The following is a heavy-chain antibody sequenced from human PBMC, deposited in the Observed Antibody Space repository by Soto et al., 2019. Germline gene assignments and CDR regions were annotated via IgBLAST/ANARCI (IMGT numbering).Heavy chain of an antibody. CDR3: ARGSTVDIVVVPAAIDWFDP. V-gene: IGHV4-30-2*01. CDR2: IYHSGST. Sequence: PSETLSLTCAVSGGSISSGGYSWSWIRQPPGKGLEWIGYIYHSGSTYYKPSLKSRVTISVDRSKNQFSLKLSSVTAADTAVYYFARGSTVDIVVVPAAIDWFDPWGQGTLVTVSS. D-gene: IGHD2-2*01. CDR1: GGSISSGGYS. J-gene: IGHJ5*02.